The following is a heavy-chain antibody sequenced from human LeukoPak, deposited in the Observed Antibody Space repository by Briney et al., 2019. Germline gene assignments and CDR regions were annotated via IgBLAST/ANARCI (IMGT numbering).Heavy chain of an antibody. CDR1: GFTFSSYS. V-gene: IGHV3-21*01. J-gene: IGHJ6*02. Sequence: GGSLRLSCAASGFTFSSYSMNWVRQAPGRGLEWVSSISSSSSYIYYADSVKGRFTISRDNAKSSLYLQMNSLRAEDTAVYYCARDPVSSDVYNGMDVWGQGTTVTVSS. CDR2: ISSSSSYI. CDR3: ARDPVSSDVYNGMDV. D-gene: IGHD1-14*01.